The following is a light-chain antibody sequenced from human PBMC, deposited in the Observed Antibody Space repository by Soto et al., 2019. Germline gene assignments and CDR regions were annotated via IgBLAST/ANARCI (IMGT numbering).Light chain of an antibody. V-gene: IGLV1-47*01. CDR1: SSNIGSNY. CDR3: AAWDDSLSGGVV. CDR2: RNN. J-gene: IGLJ2*01. Sequence: QSVLTQPPSASGTPGQRVTISCSGSSSNIGSNYVYWYQQLPGTAPKLLIYRNNQRPSGVPDRLSGSKSGTSASLAISGLRSEDEADYYCAAWDDSLSGGVVFGGGTKLTVL.